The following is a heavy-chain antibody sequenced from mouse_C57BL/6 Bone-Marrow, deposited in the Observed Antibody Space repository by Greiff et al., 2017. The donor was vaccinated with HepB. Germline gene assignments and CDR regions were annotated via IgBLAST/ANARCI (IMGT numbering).Heavy chain of an antibody. Sequence: QVQLQHSGAELVKPGASVKMSCKASGYTFTTYPIEWMKQNHGKSLEWIGNFHPYNDDTKYNEKFKGKATLTVEKSSSTVYLELSRLTSDDAAVYYCAIIYYYGSSYAMDYWGQGTSVTVSS. CDR2: FHPYNDDT. D-gene: IGHD1-1*01. V-gene: IGHV1-47*01. J-gene: IGHJ4*01. CDR3: AIIYYYGSSYAMDY. CDR1: GYTFTTYP.